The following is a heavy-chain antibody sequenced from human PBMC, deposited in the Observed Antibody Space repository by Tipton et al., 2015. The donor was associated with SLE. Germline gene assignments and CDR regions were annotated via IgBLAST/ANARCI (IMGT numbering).Heavy chain of an antibody. Sequence: LRLSCAVSGDSVSSWINNWAWIRQPPGKGLEWIGNIYGRGFSSSNPSLKSRVTMSVDTSKNQFSLKVTSVTATDTGVYFCARHSTGGIVSGGFDDWGQGTLVTVSS. CDR2: IYGRGFS. CDR3: ARHSTGGIVSGGFDD. D-gene: IGHD2-15*01. J-gene: IGHJ4*02. CDR1: GDSVSSWINN. V-gene: IGHV4-39*01.